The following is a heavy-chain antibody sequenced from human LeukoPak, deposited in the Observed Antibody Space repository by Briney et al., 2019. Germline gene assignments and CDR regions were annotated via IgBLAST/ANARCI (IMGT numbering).Heavy chain of an antibody. CDR1: GYRFSSYW. CDR3: ARLRGTVTALDS. J-gene: IGHJ4*02. V-gene: IGHV5-51*01. D-gene: IGHD2-21*02. CDR2: IYPGDSDT. Sequence: GESLQISCKGSGYRFSSYWIGWVRQMPGKGLEWMGIIYPGDSDTRYSPSFQGQVTISADRSISTACLQWSSLKASDTAMYYCARLRGTVTALDSWGQGTLVTVSS.